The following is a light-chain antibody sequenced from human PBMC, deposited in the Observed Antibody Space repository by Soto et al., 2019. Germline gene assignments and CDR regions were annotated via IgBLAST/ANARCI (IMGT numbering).Light chain of an antibody. CDR3: QQYDNPPPT. V-gene: IGKV1-33*01. CDR2: DAS. Sequence: DIQVTQSPSSLSASVGDAVTITCQASQDISNSLNWYQQKPGQAPKLLIYDASRLATGVPSRFTGSGLGTDFTFAISSLQPEDFATYVCQQYDNPPPTFGGGTKVEI. J-gene: IGKJ4*01. CDR1: QDISNS.